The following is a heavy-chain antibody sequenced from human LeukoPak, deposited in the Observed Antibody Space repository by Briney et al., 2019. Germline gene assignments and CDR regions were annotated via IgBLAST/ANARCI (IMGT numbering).Heavy chain of an antibody. CDR3: ARELNSGYEGPWDY. J-gene: IGHJ4*02. Sequence: ASVRVSCKTSGGTFNNSAISWVRQAPGQGLEWLGGIMPLFGTAGYAQKFQGRVTITKDESTRTVYLELSSLRSEDTAVYYCARELNSGYEGPWDYWGQGTLVTVSS. D-gene: IGHD5-12*01. CDR2: IMPLFGTA. CDR1: GGTFNNSA. V-gene: IGHV1-69*05.